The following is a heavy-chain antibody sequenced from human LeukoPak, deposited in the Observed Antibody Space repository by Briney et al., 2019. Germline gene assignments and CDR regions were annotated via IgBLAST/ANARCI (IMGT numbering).Heavy chain of an antibody. D-gene: IGHD6-13*01. J-gene: IGHJ4*02. CDR1: GFTFSSYG. Sequence: GGSLRLSCAASGFTFSSYGMSWVRQVPGKGLEWVSAISGSGGSTYYADSVKGRFTISRDNPKNTLYLQMNSLRAEDTAVYYCANVFRVGAAATNFDYWGQGTLVTVSS. CDR3: ANVFRVGAAATNFDY. V-gene: IGHV3-23*01. CDR2: ISGSGGST.